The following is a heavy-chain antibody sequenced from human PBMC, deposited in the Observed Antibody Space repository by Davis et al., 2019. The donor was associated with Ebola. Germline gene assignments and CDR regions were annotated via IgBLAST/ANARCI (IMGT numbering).Heavy chain of an antibody. D-gene: IGHD2/OR15-2a*01. V-gene: IGHV3-74*01. Sequence: HTGGSLRLSCAASGFTFSNYWIHWVRLAPGKGPVWVSRIHTDGTTTTYADSVKGRFTISRDKAKNTLYLQMNSLRAEDTAVYYCVRDDRSQYLFDHWGQGTQVTVSS. CDR3: VRDDRSQYLFDH. J-gene: IGHJ4*02. CDR1: GFTFSNYW. CDR2: IHTDGTTT.